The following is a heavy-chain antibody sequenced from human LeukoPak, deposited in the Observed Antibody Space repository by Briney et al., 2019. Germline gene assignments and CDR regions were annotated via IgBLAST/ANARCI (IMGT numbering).Heavy chain of an antibody. Sequence: ASVKVSCKASGYTFTGYYMHWVRQAPGQGLEWMGWINPNSGGTNYAQKFQGRVTMTRDTSISTAYMELSRLSSDDTAVYYCARDLPFTPYSSSWAHDYWGQGTLVTVSS. CDR1: GYTFTGYY. CDR3: ARDLPFTPYSSSWAHDY. CDR2: INPNSGGT. D-gene: IGHD6-13*01. J-gene: IGHJ4*02. V-gene: IGHV1-2*02.